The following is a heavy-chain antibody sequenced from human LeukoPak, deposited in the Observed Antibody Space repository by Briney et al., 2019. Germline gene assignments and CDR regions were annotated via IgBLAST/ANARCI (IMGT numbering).Heavy chain of an antibody. V-gene: IGHV3-30*18. CDR1: GFTFSSYG. Sequence: PGRSLRLSCAASGFTFSSYGMHWVRQAPGKGLEWVAVISYDGSNKYYADSVKGRFTISRDNSKNTLFLQMSSLRAEDTAVYYCAKGGSYYYVLPFDPWGQGTLVTVSS. J-gene: IGHJ5*02. CDR3: AKGGSYYYVLPFDP. CDR2: ISYDGSNK. D-gene: IGHD1-26*01.